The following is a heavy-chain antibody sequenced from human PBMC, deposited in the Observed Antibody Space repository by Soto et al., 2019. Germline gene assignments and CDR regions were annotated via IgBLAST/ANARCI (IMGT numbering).Heavy chain of an antibody. V-gene: IGHV5-51*01. J-gene: IGHJ4*02. CDR2: VYPGDSDI. CDR3: TRSEQLYTFDS. CDR1: GYKFTWDW. Sequence: PGESLKISCKASGYKFTWDWIGWVRQMPGKGLELMGVVYPGDSDIRYSPSFQGLVIIPADKSITTAYLQWSSLKASDTAMYYCTRSEQLYTFDSWGQGTLVTVSS. D-gene: IGHD6-6*01.